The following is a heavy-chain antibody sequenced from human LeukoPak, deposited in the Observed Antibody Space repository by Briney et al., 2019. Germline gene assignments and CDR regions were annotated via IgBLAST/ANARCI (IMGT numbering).Heavy chain of an antibody. CDR2: INHSGST. J-gene: IGHJ3*02. D-gene: IGHD3-22*01. CDR1: GGSFSGYY. Sequence: SETLSLTCAVYGGSFSGYYWSWIRQPPGKGLEWTGEINHSGSTNYNPSLKSRVTISVDTSENQFSLKLSSVTAADTAVYYCARGWSSGPADDAFDIWGQGTMVTVSS. V-gene: IGHV4-34*01. CDR3: ARGWSSGPADDAFDI.